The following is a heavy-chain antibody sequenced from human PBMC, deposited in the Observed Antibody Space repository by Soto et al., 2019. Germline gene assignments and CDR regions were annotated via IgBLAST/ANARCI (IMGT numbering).Heavy chain of an antibody. CDR1: GGSIIDDTYY. Sequence: LVIMSLTCTVAGGSIIDDTYYWGWIRQPPGKRQEWIGSIYYSGTSSYNTSLESRVTMSVDTSKKQLSLRLRSVTATDTAVYYCARHFSVDYFDYWGQGALVTGSS. CDR2: IYYSGTS. J-gene: IGHJ4*02. CDR3: ARHFSVDYFDY. V-gene: IGHV4-39*01.